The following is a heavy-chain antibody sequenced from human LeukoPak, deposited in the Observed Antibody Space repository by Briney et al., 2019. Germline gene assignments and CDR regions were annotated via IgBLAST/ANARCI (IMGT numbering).Heavy chain of an antibody. V-gene: IGHV1-69*06. Sequence: SVKVSCKASGGTFSSYAISWVRQAPGQGLEWMGRIIPIFGTANYAQKFQGRVTITADKSTSTAYMELSSLRSEDTAVYYCARTPGGELTMVRGVIKAYYYYMDVWGKGTTVTVSS. CDR2: IIPIFGTA. CDR3: ARTPGGELTMVRGVIKAYYYYMDV. CDR1: GGTFSSYA. D-gene: IGHD3-10*01. J-gene: IGHJ6*03.